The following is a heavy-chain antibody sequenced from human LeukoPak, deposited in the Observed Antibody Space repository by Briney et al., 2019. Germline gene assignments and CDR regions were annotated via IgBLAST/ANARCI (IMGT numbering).Heavy chain of an antibody. CDR3: ARAETRPSSNYYYGMDV. Sequence: SETLSLTCTVSGGSISSYYWSWIRQPPGKGLEWIGYIYYSGSTNYNPSLKSRVTISVDTSKNQFSLKLSSVTAADTAVYYCARAETRPSSNYYYGMDVWGQGTTVTVSS. V-gene: IGHV4-59*01. CDR1: GGSISSYY. CDR2: IYYSGST. D-gene: IGHD6-19*01. J-gene: IGHJ6*02.